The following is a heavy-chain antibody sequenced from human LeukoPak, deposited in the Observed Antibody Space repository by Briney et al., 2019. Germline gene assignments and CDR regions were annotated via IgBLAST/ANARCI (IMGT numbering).Heavy chain of an antibody. Sequence: GGSLRLSCAASGFTVSSNFMSWVRQAPGKGLEWVSVIYGGGSTYYADSVKGRFTISRDTSKNMLYLQMNSLRAEDTAVYYCATWPGGWYGEDSWGQGALVTVSS. V-gene: IGHV3-53*01. J-gene: IGHJ4*02. CDR1: GFTVSSNF. D-gene: IGHD6-19*01. CDR3: ATWPGGWYGEDS. CDR2: IYGGGST.